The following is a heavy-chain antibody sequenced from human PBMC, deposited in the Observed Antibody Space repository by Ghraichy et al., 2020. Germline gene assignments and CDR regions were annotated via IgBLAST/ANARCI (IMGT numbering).Heavy chain of an antibody. D-gene: IGHD3-22*01. CDR2: IYYSGST. CDR3: ARVEVSRYYYDSSGYNYYFDY. CDR1: GGSISSGSYY. Sequence: SETLSLTCTVSGGSISSGSYYWSWIRQPPGKGLEWIGYIYYSGSTNYNPSLKSRVTISVDTSKNQFSLKLSSVTAADTAVYYCARVEVSRYYYDSSGYNYYFDYWGQGTLVTVSS. J-gene: IGHJ4*02. V-gene: IGHV4-61*01.